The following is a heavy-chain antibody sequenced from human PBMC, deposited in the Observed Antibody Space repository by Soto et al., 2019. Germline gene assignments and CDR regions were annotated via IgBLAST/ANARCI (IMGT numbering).Heavy chain of an antibody. Sequence: QVQLVQSGAEVKKPGASVTVSCKASGYTFTNYGFIWVRQAPGQGLEWMGWISGYSGNTKYAEKLQNRVTMTTDTSTNTAHMALRSLRSDDTAVYYCAREGQAPYYYYGMDVWGQGTAVTVSS. CDR3: AREGQAPYYYYGMDV. V-gene: IGHV1-18*01. CDR1: GYTFTNYG. J-gene: IGHJ6*02. CDR2: ISGYSGNT.